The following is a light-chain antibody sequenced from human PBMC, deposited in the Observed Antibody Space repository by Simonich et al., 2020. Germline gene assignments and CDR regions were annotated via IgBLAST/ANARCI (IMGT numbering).Light chain of an antibody. J-gene: IGKJ2*01. CDR3: QQYYSTPYT. V-gene: IGKV4-1*01. Sequence: DIVMTQSPDSLAVSLGERATINCKSSQSVLYSSNNKNNLAWYQQKPGQPPKLLIYWASTRESGVPHRFSGSGSGTDFTLTISSLQAEDVAVYYCQQYYSTPYTFGQGTKLEIK. CDR1: QSVLYSSNNKNN. CDR2: WAS.